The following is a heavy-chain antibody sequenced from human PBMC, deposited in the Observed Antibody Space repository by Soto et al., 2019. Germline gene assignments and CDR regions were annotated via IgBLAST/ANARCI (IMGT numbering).Heavy chain of an antibody. CDR2: INHSGST. CDR3: ARDRITMIVVVRGRYYGMDV. Sequence: QVQLQQWGAGLLKPSETLSLTCAVYGGSFSGYYWSWIRQPPGKGLVWIGEINHSGSTNYNPSLKSRVTISVDTSKNQFSLKLSSVTAADTAVYYCARDRITMIVVVRGRYYGMDVWGQGTTVTVSS. V-gene: IGHV4-34*01. CDR1: GGSFSGYY. D-gene: IGHD3-22*01. J-gene: IGHJ6*02.